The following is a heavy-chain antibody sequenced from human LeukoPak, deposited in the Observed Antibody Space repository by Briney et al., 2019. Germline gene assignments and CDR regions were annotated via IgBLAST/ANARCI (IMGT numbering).Heavy chain of an antibody. CDR2: IIPIFGTA. CDR1: GGTFSSYA. D-gene: IGHD2-15*01. CDR3: ASLKFSGTFDY. V-gene: IGHV1-69*05. J-gene: IGHJ4*02. Sequence: ASVKVSCKASGGTFSSYAISWVRQAPGQGLEWMGGIIPIFGTANYAQKFQGRVTITTDESTSTAYMELSSLRSEDTAVYYCASLKFSGTFDYWGQGTLVTVSS.